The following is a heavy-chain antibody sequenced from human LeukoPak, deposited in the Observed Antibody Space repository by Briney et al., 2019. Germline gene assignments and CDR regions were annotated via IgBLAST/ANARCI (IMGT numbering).Heavy chain of an antibody. CDR3: ARVWWRYCSSTSCNDNWFDP. CDR2: INPNSGGT. V-gene: IGHV1-2*02. CDR1: GYTFTCYY. Sequence: ASVKVSCKASGYTFTCYYMHWVRQAPGQGLEWMGWINPNSGGTNYAQKFQGRVTMTRDASISTAYMELSRLRSDDTAVYYCARVWWRYCSSTSCNDNWFDPWGQGTLVTVSS. J-gene: IGHJ5*02. D-gene: IGHD2-2*01.